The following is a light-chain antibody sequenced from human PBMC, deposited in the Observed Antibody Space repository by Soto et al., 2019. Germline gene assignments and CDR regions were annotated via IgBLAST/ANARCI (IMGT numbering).Light chain of an antibody. CDR3: QQRSNWPPVT. V-gene: IGKV3-11*01. CDR1: QSVSSY. J-gene: IGKJ4*01. Sequence: EIVLTQSPATLSLSPGERATLSCRASQSVSSYLAWYQQKPGQAPRLLIYDASHRATGIPARFSGSGSGTDSTLTISSLEPEFFAVYYCQQRSNWPPVTFGGGTKLDIK. CDR2: DAS.